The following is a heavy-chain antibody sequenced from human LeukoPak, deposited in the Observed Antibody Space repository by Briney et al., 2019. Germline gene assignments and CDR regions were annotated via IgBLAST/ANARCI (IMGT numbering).Heavy chain of an antibody. Sequence: GGSLRLSCAASGFTFDDYAMHWVRQAPGKGLEWVSGISWNSGSIGYADSVKGRFTISRDNAKNSLYLQMNSLRADDTAVYYCASMQGFWSGYLGYWGQGTLVTVSS. V-gene: IGHV3-9*01. CDR2: ISWNSGSI. CDR1: GFTFDDYA. D-gene: IGHD3-3*01. CDR3: ASMQGFWSGYLGY. J-gene: IGHJ4*02.